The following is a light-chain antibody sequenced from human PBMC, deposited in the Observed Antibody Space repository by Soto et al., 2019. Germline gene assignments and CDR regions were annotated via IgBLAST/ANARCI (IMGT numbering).Light chain of an antibody. CDR1: ISDVGSYNL. J-gene: IGLJ1*01. V-gene: IGLV2-23*02. Sequence: QSVLTQPASVSGSLGQSITISCTGTISDVGSYNLVSWYQQHPGKAPKLMIYEVSKRPSGVSNRFSGSKSGNTASLTISGLQAEDEADYYCCSYAGSSTFYVFGTGTKVTVL. CDR2: EVS. CDR3: CSYAGSSTFYV.